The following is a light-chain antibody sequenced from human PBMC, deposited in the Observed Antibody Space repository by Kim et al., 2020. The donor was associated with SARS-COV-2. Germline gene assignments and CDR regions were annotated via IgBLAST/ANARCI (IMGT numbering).Light chain of an antibody. CDR2: DAS. V-gene: IGKV3-15*01. J-gene: IGKJ1*01. CDR3: QQYHNWPPWT. CDR1: QGIYSN. Sequence: SAGERATLSWRAGQGIYSNLAWYQQKSGQAPRLLIYDASNRATDIPARFSGSGSGTEFTLTISGLQSEDFAVYYCQQYHNWPPWTFGQGTKVDIK.